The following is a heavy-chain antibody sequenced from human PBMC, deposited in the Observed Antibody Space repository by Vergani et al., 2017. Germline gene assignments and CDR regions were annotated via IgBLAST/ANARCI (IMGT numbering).Heavy chain of an antibody. CDR1: GFTFSGSA. Sequence: EVQLVESGGGLVQPGGSLTLSCAASGFTFSGSAMHWVRQTSGKGLEWVSVIYSGGSTYYADSVKGRFTISRDNSKNTLYLQMNSLRAEDTAVYYCARPXIVVVPAAYDAFDIWGQGTMVTVSS. CDR3: ARPXIVVVPAAYDAFDI. V-gene: IGHV3-66*02. J-gene: IGHJ3*02. CDR2: IYSGGST. D-gene: IGHD2-2*01.